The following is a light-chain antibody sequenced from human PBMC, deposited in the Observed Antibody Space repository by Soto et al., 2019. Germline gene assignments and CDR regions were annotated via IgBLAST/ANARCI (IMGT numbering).Light chain of an antibody. V-gene: IGKV3-20*01. J-gene: IGKJ1*01. CDR2: GAS. CDR3: QQYGSSPPWT. Sequence: EIVLTQSPGTLSLSPGERATLSCRASQSVSSSYLAWYQQKPGQAPRLLIYGASSRAIGIPDRFSGSGSGTDFTLTISRLEPEDSALYYCQQYGSSPPWTFGQGTKVDIK. CDR1: QSVSSSY.